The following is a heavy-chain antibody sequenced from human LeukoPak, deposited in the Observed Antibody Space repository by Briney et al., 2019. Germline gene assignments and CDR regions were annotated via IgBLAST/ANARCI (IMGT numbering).Heavy chain of an antibody. CDR3: ARRSLGWDAIDT. D-gene: IGHD4-23*01. J-gene: IGHJ3*02. CDR2: IYYSGRT. Sequence: SETLSLTCTVSGGSMNSTYHHWGWLRQPPGKGLEWIGSIYYSGRTYYNPSLKSRVTISVDTSKNQFSLRVNSVTAADTAVYYCARRSLGWDAIDTWGQGTMVTVSS. V-gene: IGHV4-39*01. CDR1: GGSMNSTYHH.